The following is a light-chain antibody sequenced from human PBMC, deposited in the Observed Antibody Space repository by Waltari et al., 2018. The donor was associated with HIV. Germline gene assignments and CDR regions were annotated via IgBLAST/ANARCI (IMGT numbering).Light chain of an antibody. V-gene: IGLV2-8*01. CDR1: SSDIGAYDS. J-gene: IGLJ3*02. CDR2: EVT. CDR3: SSYGDSLRVL. Sequence: QSALTQPPSASGSLGQSVTISCTGSSSDIGAYDSVSWFQQHPHSAPKLLLYEVTRRPSSVSDRFSGPRSGSTAFLNVAGRQPDDEATYFCSSYGDSLRVLFGGGTNVTVL.